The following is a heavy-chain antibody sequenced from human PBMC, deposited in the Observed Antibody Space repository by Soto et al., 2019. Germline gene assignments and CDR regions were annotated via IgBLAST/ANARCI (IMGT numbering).Heavy chain of an antibody. V-gene: IGHV4-31*03. CDR3: ARDYDFWSGHYGMDV. Sequence: QVQLQESGPGLVKPSQTLSLTCTVSGGSISSGGYYWSWIRQHPGKGLEWIGYIYYSGSTYYNPSLKSRVTISVDTSKNQFSLKLGSVTAADTAVYYCARDYDFWSGHYGMDVWGQGTTVTVSS. CDR1: GGSISSGGYY. D-gene: IGHD3-3*01. J-gene: IGHJ6*02. CDR2: IYYSGST.